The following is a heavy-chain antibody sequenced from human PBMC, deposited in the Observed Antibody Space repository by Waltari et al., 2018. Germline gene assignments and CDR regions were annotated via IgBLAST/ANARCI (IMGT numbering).Heavy chain of an antibody. CDR3: ARDMNGYNSGAFDI. J-gene: IGHJ3*02. V-gene: IGHV1-69*04. CDR2: IIPILGIA. Sequence: QVQLVQSGAEVKKPGSSVKVSCKASGGTFSSYAISWVRQAPGQGLEWMGGIIPILGIANYAQKFQGRVTITADESTSTAYMELSSLRSEDTAVYYCARDMNGYNSGAFDIWGQGTMVTVSS. D-gene: IGHD5-12*01. CDR1: GGTFSSYA.